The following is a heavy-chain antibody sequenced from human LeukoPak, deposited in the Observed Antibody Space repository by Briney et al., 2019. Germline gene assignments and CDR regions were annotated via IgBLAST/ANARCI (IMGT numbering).Heavy chain of an antibody. CDR2: INPSSGTT. V-gene: IGHV1-46*01. CDR3: ARGAVAGRRFDY. Sequence: ASVKVSCKPSGYTFTSYYVHWVRQAPGQGLEWMGIINPSSGTTSYAQKFQGRVTMTRDTSTSTVYMELSSLSSDDTAVYYCARGAVAGRRFDYWGQGTLVTVSS. J-gene: IGHJ4*02. CDR1: GYTFTSYY. D-gene: IGHD6-19*01.